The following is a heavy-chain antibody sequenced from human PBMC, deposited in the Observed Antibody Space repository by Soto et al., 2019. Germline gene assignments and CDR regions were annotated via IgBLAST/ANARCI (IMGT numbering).Heavy chain of an antibody. J-gene: IGHJ4*02. V-gene: IGHV3-23*01. D-gene: IGHD3-22*01. CDR1: GFTFSSYA. CDR2: ISGSGVST. Sequence: GGSLSLSCAASGFTFSSYAMSWVRQAPGKGLEWVSAISGSGVSTYYADSVKGRFTISRDNSKNTLYLQMNSLRAEDTAVYYCAKSPGMYYYDSSGYYHYDYWGQGTLVTVSS. CDR3: AKSPGMYYYDSSGYYHYDY.